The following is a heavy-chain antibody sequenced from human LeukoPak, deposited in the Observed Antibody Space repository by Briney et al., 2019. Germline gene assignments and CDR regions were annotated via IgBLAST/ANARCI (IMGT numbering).Heavy chain of an antibody. V-gene: IGHV1-2*02. J-gene: IGHJ6*03. CDR1: GYTFTGYY. Sequence: GASVKVSCKASGYTFTGYYMRWVRQAPGQGLEWMGWINPNSGGTNYAQKFQGRVTMTRDTSISTAYMELSRLRSDDTAVYYCASISSGSYTNYYYYYMDVWGKGTTVTVSS. D-gene: IGHD3-10*01. CDR3: ASISSGSYTNYYYYYMDV. CDR2: INPNSGGT.